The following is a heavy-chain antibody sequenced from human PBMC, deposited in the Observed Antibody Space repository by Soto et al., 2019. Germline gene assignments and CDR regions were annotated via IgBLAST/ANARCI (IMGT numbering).Heavy chain of an antibody. J-gene: IGHJ6*02. CDR3: TSPSSVAGTSYSYYCYGMDV. CDR2: IKSKTDGGTT. V-gene: IGHV3-15*01. Sequence: GLPQRVSWGAVEFKFGNVCMSWVRQTPGKGLEWVGRIKSKTDGGTTDYAAPVNGRFAISRDDSKNTLYLQMNSLKTEDTAVYYCTSPSSVAGTSYSYYCYGMDVWGQGTTVTVSS. D-gene: IGHD6-19*01. CDR1: EFKFGNVC.